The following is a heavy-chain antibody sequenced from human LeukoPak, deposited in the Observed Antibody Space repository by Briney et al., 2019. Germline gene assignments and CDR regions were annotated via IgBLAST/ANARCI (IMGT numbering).Heavy chain of an antibody. D-gene: IGHD5-12*01. Sequence: ASVKVSCKASGYTFTGYYMHWVRQAPGQGLEWMGWINPNSGGTNYAQKFQGRVTMTRDTIISTAYMELSRLRSDDTAVYYCARDLIVATPFDYWGQGTLVTVSS. J-gene: IGHJ4*02. CDR3: ARDLIVATPFDY. CDR1: GYTFTGYY. V-gene: IGHV1-2*02. CDR2: INPNSGGT.